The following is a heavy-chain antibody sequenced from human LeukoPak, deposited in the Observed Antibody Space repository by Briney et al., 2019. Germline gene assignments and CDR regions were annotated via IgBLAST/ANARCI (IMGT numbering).Heavy chain of an antibody. D-gene: IGHD3-16*01. CDR3: ARERTPIALKIMIIFDS. J-gene: IGHJ5*01. V-gene: IGHV1-46*01. CDR2: INPSGGST. CDR1: GYTFTSYY. Sequence: ASVKVSCKASGYTFTSYYMHWVRQAPGQGLEWMGIINPSGGSTGYAQKFQGRVTMTRDTSTSTVYMELRSLRSDDTAVYYCARERTPIALKIMIIFDSWGQGTLITVSS.